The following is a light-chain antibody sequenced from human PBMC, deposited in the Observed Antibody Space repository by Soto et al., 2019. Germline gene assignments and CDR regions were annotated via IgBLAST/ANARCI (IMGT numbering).Light chain of an antibody. V-gene: IGLV2-14*01. CDR2: PVT. CDR1: SSDLALYNY. J-gene: IGLJ1*01. CDR3: SSYTDSSNYV. Sequence: QSVLTQPASVSGSPGQSITISCTGTSSDLALYNYVSWYQHLPGTAPKLLMFPVTNRPSGVSDRFSGSQSGNTASLTISGLQDEDEADYYCSSYTDSSNYVFRTGTKVTVL.